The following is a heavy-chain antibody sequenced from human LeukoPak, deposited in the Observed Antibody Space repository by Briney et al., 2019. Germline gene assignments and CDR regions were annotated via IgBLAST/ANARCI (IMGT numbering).Heavy chain of an antibody. Sequence: GGSLRLSCAASGFTFSSYAMHWVRQAPGKGLEWVAVISYDGSNKYYADSVKGRFTISRDNSKNTLYLQMNSLRAEDTAVYYCAREAPWSLLLFDYWGQGTLVTVSS. CDR3: AREAPWSLLLFDY. CDR2: ISYDGSNK. V-gene: IGHV3-30*04. CDR1: GFTFSSYA. D-gene: IGHD2/OR15-2a*01. J-gene: IGHJ4*02.